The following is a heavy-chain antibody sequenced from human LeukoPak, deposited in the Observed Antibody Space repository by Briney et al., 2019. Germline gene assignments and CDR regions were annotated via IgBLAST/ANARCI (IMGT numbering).Heavy chain of an antibody. CDR2: IHDSGTT. D-gene: IGHD5-12*01. V-gene: IGHV4-59*01. J-gene: IGHJ5*02. CDR3: AIEHDGATYSNL. Sequence: SVTLSLNCTVSGGSISGSYWNWIRQPPGKGLEWIGCIHDSGTTNYSPSLKSRVTISLHTSKNQFSLRLTSVTAADTAVYYCAIEHDGATYSNLWGQGTLVAVSS. CDR1: GGSISGSY.